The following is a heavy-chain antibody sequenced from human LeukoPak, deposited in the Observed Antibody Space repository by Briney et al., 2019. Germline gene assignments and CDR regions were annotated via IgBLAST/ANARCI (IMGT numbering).Heavy chain of an antibody. D-gene: IGHD5-12*01. Sequence: GGSLRLSCAAPGFSFSTYSMNWVRQAPGKGLEWLSYITSSSSTIFYADSVKGRFTISRDNAKNSLYLQMYSLRVEDTAVYYCARDRPESGYDNDYWGQGTLVTVSS. J-gene: IGHJ4*02. CDR2: ITSSSSTI. CDR3: ARDRPESGYDNDY. V-gene: IGHV3-48*04. CDR1: GFSFSTYS.